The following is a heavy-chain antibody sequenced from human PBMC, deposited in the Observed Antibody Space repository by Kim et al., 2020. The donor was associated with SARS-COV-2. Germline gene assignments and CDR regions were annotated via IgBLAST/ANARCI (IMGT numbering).Heavy chain of an antibody. J-gene: IGHJ6*02. D-gene: IGHD5-18*01. CDR1: GYSFTSYW. CDR3: ARHLSFTGVQLWSHYYYYGMDV. V-gene: IGHV5-10-1*01. CDR2: IDPSDSYT. Sequence: GESLKISCKGSGYSFTSYWTSWVRQMPGKGLEWMGRIDPSDSYTNYSPSFQGHVTISADKSISTAYLQWSSLKASDTAMYYCARHLSFTGVQLWSHYYYYGMDVWGQGTTVTVSS.